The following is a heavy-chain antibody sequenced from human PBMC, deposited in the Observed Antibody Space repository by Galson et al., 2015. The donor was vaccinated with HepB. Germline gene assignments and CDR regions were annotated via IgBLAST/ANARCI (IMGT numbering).Heavy chain of an antibody. V-gene: IGHV4-39*01. CDR1: GGSISSSGHF. Sequence: LSLTCTVSGGSISSSGHFWGWIRQPPGKGLEWIGSMYYSGISHYNPSLKSRLTISVDTSNNQFSLNLSSVSAAGTAVYYCARHKWFFGGSLDYWGQGTLVTVSS. J-gene: IGHJ4*02. CDR3: ARHKWFFGGSLDY. D-gene: IGHD3-10*01. CDR2: MYYSGIS.